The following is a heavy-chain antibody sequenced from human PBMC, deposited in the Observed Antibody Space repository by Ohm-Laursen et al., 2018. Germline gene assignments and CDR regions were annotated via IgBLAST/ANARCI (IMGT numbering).Heavy chain of an antibody. D-gene: IGHD2-2*01. Sequence: TQTLTLTCTVSGFSLSNARMGVSWIRQPPGQALEWLAHIFSNDEKSYNTSLKSRLTISKDTSKSQVVLIMTNMDPVDTATYSCARIYCSSSKCDYYYGLDVWGQGTTVTVSS. CDR3: ARIYCSSSKCDYYYGLDV. CDR2: IFSNDEK. J-gene: IGHJ6*02. CDR1: GFSLSNARMG. V-gene: IGHV2-26*01.